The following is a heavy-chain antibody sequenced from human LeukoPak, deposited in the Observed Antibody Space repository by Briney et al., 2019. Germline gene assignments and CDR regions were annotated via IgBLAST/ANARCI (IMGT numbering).Heavy chain of an antibody. V-gene: IGHV3-9*01. CDR2: ISWNSGLI. CDR3: AKVGIFGLVTYYFDY. J-gene: IGHJ4*02. D-gene: IGHD3/OR15-3a*01. Sequence: PGGSLRLSCAVSGFTFDEYAMHWVRQAPGKGLEWVSGISWNSGLIDYADSVKGRFTISRDNAKNSPYPQMNSLKAEDTAFYYCAKVGIFGLVTYYFDYWGQGTLVTVSS. CDR1: GFTFDEYA.